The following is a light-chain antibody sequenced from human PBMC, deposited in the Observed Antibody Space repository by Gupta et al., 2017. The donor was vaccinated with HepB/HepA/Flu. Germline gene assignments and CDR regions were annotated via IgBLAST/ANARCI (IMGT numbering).Light chain of an antibody. CDR3: EVGNSNHYV. CDR1: NIGSKS. CDR2: DDS. J-gene: IGLJ1*01. V-gene: IGLV3-21*03. Sequence: GKTARITWGGNNIGSKSIHCYQHKSGQAPVLVVYDDSDRPSGMPERFSGSKSRNTATLTIGRVEAGDDDDYYCEVGNSNHYVFGTGTKVTVL.